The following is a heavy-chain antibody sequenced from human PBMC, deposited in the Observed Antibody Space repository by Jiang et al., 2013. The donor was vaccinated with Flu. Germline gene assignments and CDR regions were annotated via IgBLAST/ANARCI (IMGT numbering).Heavy chain of an antibody. J-gene: IGHJ4*02. V-gene: IGHV4-34*01. CDR1: SFSGYY. Sequence: SFSGYYWSWIRQPPGRGWSGLGKVNHSGSTNYNPSLKSRVTISVDTSKNQFSLKLSSVTAADTAVYYCARRGGRAAFGYWGQGTLVTVSS. CDR3: ARRGGRAAFGY. CDR2: VNHSGST. D-gene: IGHD6-13*01.